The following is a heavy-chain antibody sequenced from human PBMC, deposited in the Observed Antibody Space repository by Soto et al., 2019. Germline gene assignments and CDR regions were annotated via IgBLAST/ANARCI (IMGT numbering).Heavy chain of an antibody. V-gene: IGHV4-30-4*08. Sequence: WTWLRQSPGKGLEWIGYIHNSGSILYDPSLKSRVTISVDTSKNQFSLHLTSVTAADTAVYFCAREDDGGDSLDVWGQGTTVTVSS. CDR2: IHNSGSI. D-gene: IGHD2-21*02. J-gene: IGHJ6*02. CDR3: AREDDGGDSLDV.